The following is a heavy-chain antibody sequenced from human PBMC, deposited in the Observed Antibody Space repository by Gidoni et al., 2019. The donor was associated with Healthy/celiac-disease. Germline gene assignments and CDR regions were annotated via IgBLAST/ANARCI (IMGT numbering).Heavy chain of an antibody. CDR1: DFTFSSYA. D-gene: IGHD3-3*01. CDR3: AKDPLRFLEWLYCDY. V-gene: IGHV3-23*01. Sequence: EVQLLESGGGLVQPGGSLRLSCSASDFTFSSYAMSWVRQAPGKGLEWVSAISGSGGSTYYADSGKGRFTISRDNSKNTLYLQMNSLRAEDTAVYYCAKDPLRFLEWLYCDYWGQGTLVTVSS. J-gene: IGHJ4*02. CDR2: ISGSGGST.